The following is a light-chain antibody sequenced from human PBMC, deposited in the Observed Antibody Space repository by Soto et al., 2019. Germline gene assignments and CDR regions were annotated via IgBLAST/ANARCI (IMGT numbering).Light chain of an antibody. CDR2: GNS. V-gene: IGLV1-40*01. Sequence: QSVLTQPPSVSGAPGQRVTISCTGSSSNIGAGYDVNWYQQLPGTAPKLLIYGNSHRPSGVPDRFSGSKSGTSAALAITGLQAEDEADYYCQSYDSNFGVFGGGTKLTVL. CDR1: SSNIGAGYD. J-gene: IGLJ3*02. CDR3: QSYDSNFGV.